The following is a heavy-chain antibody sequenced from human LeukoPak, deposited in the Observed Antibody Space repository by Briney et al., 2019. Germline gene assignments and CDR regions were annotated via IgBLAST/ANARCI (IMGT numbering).Heavy chain of an antibody. Sequence: GESLQISCKGSGYSFTSYWIGWVRQLPGKGLEWMGIIYPGDSDTRYSPSFQGQVTTSADKSISTAYLQWSGLKASDTAMYYCARVYYDSSGYYYGYNYYYYYMDVWGKGTTVTVSS. CDR3: ARVYYDSSGYYYGYNYYYYYMDV. D-gene: IGHD3-22*01. V-gene: IGHV5-51*01. J-gene: IGHJ6*03. CDR2: IYPGDSDT. CDR1: GYSFTSYW.